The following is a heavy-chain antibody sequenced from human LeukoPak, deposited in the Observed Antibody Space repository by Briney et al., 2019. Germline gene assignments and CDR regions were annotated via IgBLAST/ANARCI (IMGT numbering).Heavy chain of an antibody. Sequence: ASVKVSCTASGYTITGYYMHWVRQAPGQGLEWMGWISAYNGNTNYAQKLQGRVTMTTDTSTSTAYMELRSLRSDDTAVYYCASSYYYDSSGLSPIDPWGQGTLVTVSS. CDR2: ISAYNGNT. V-gene: IGHV1-18*04. CDR3: ASSYYYDSSGLSPIDP. J-gene: IGHJ5*02. D-gene: IGHD3-22*01. CDR1: GYTITGYY.